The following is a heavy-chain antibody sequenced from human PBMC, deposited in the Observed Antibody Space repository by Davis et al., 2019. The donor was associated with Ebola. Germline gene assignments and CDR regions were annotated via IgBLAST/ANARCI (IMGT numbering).Heavy chain of an antibody. CDR3: ARAVVGLVIGYFDY. CDR2: IYYSGST. J-gene: IGHJ4*02. V-gene: IGHV4-59*12. D-gene: IGHD3/OR15-3a*01. CDR1: GGSISSYY. Sequence: SETLSLTCTVSGGSISSYYWSWIRQPPGKGLEWIGYIYYSGSTNYNPSLKSRVTISVDTSKNQFSLKLSSVTAADTAVYYCARAVVGLVIGYFDYWGQGTLVTVSS.